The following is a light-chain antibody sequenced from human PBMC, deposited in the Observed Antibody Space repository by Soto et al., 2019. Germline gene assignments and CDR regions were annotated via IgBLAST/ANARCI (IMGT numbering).Light chain of an antibody. CDR1: QSISSW. V-gene: IGKV1-5*01. CDR3: QQYNSYSPT. J-gene: IGKJ3*01. CDR2: DAS. Sequence: DIQMTQSPSTLSASVGDRVTITCRASQSISSWLAWYQQKPGKAPKVLIYDASSLESGVPSRFSGSGSGTEFTLTISSLQPDDFATYYCQQYNSYSPTFGPGTQVDIK.